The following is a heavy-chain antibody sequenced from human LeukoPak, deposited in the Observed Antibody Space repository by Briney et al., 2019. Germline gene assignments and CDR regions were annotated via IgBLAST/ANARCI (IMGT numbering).Heavy chain of an antibody. V-gene: IGHV3-48*03. CDR1: GFXFSNSE. J-gene: IGHJ4*02. CDR3: ARGSLAIFD. CDR2: ISSSGRTI. D-gene: IGHD3-9*01. Sequence: PGGSLRLSCAASGFXFSNSEMNWVRQAPGKGLEWVSYISSSGRTIYYADSVKGRFTISRDNAKNSLYLQVNSLRAEDTAVYYCARGSLAIFDWGQGTLVTVSS.